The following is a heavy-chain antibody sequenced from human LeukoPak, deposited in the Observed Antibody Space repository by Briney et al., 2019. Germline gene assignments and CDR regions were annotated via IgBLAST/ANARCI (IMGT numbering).Heavy chain of an antibody. J-gene: IGHJ5*02. CDR1: GYTFTSYD. V-gene: IGHV1-8*03. D-gene: IGHD3-10*01. Sequence: ASVKVSCNACGYTFTSYDIHWARQATGKGLEWMGWMNPNSGNTGYAQKFQGRVTITRNTSISTAYMELSSLRSEDTAVYYCARVSYGSGSYYNLNCFDPWGQGTLVTVSS. CDR3: ARVSYGSGSYYNLNCFDP. CDR2: MNPNSGNT.